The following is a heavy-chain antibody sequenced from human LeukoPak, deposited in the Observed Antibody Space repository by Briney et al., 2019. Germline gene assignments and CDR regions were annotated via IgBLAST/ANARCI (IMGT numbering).Heavy chain of an antibody. CDR2: IGTAGDT. CDR3: ARAPSLTLPDY. V-gene: IGHV3-13*01. Sequence: GGSLRLSCAASGFTFSSYDMHWVRQATGKGLEWVSAIGTAGDTYYPGSVKGRFTISRENAKNSLYLKMNSLRAGDTAVYYCARAPSLTLPDYWGQGTLVTVSS. CDR1: GFTFSSYD. J-gene: IGHJ4*02. D-gene: IGHD3-9*01.